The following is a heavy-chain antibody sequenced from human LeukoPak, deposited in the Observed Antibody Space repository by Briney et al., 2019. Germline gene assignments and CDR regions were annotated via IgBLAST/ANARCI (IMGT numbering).Heavy chain of an antibody. J-gene: IGHJ4*02. CDR2: ISNSGGNT. Sequence: QPGGSLRLSCAASGFTFNNYAMSWARQAPGKGLEWVSAISNSGGNTYYSDSVKGRFTISRDNSKNTLYLQMDSLRAEDTAVYYCAKRENHDFDYWGQGTLVTVSS. CDR1: GFTFNNYA. V-gene: IGHV3-23*01. D-gene: IGHD1-14*01. CDR3: AKRENHDFDY.